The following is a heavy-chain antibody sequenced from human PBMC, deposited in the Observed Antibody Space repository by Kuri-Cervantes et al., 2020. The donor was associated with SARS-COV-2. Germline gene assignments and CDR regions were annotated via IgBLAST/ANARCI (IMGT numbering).Heavy chain of an antibody. CDR2: ISSSSSYI. CDR1: GFSFSTYS. CDR3: ARDSEGKYDLWSGYQYYYFYGMDV. D-gene: IGHD3/OR15-3a*01. J-gene: IGHJ6*02. Sequence: LSLTCAASGFSFSTYSMNWVRQAPGKGLEWVASISSSSSYIYYADPLRGRFTISRDNAKNSLYLQMSSLRAEDTAVYYCARDSEGKYDLWSGYQYYYFYGMDVWGQGTAVTVSS. V-gene: IGHV3-21*01.